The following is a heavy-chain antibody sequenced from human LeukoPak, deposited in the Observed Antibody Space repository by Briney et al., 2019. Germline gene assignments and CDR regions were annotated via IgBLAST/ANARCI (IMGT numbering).Heavy chain of an antibody. D-gene: IGHD4-17*01. CDR2: ISYDGSKK. V-gene: IGHV3-30*04. J-gene: IGHJ4*02. CDR3: ARDDDYGDYVVDY. CDR1: GFTLSSYA. Sequence: PGGSLRLSCAASGFTLSSYAMHWVRQAPGKGLEWVAVISYDGSKKYYADSVKGRFTISRDNSKNTLYLQMNSLRAEDTAVYYCARDDDYGDYVVDYWGQGTLVTVSS.